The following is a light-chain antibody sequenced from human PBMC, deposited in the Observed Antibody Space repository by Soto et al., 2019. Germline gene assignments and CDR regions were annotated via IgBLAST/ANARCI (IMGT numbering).Light chain of an antibody. CDR1: QSVDNY. Sequence: EIVLTQSPGTLSLSPGERATLSCRASQSVDNYLAWYQQKPGQAPRLLIYDVSTRATGVPARFSGSGSGTDFTLTITSLEPEDFAVYSCQQRSDWPITFGQGTRLEIK. CDR2: DVS. V-gene: IGKV3-11*01. CDR3: QQRSDWPIT. J-gene: IGKJ5*01.